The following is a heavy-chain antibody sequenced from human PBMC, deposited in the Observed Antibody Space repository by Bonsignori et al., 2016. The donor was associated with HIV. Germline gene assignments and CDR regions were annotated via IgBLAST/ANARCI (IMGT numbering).Heavy chain of an antibody. CDR2: IYSGGSST. CDR1: GFTFSIYA. CDR3: AALGRDVTDY. D-gene: IGHD5-24*01. Sequence: GESLKISCAASGFTFSIYAMSWVRQAPGKGLEWVSVIYSGGSSTYYADSVKGRFTISRDNSKNTLYLQMNSLRAEDTAVYYCAALGRDVTDYWGQGTLVTVSS. J-gene: IGHJ4*02. V-gene: IGHV3-23*03.